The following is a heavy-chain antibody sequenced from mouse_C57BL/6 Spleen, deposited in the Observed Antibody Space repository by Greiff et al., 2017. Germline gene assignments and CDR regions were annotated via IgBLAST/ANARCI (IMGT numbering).Heavy chain of an antibody. J-gene: IGHJ3*01. CDR1: GYTFTSYW. CDR2: IDPSDRET. D-gene: IGHD2-4*01. Sequence: QVQLQQPGAELVRPGSSVKLSCKASGYTFTSYWMHWVKQRPLQGLEWIGNIDPSDRETHYNQKFKDKATLTVDKSSSTAYMQLSSLTSEDSAVYYCARGGDYDHFAYWGQGTLVTVSA. CDR3: ARGGDYDHFAY. V-gene: IGHV1-52*01.